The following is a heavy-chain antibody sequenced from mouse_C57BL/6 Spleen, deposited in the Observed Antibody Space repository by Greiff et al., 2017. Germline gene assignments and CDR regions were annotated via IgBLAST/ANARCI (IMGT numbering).Heavy chain of an antibody. J-gene: IGHJ4*01. CDR1: GYTFTSYW. CDR3: ARSRGDSSGYSAMDY. D-gene: IGHD3-2*02. V-gene: IGHV1-69*01. CDR2: IDPSDSYT. Sequence: VQLQQPGAELVMPGASVKLSCKASGYTFTSYWMHWVKQRPGQGLEWLGEIDPSDSYTNYNQKFKGKSTLTVDKSSSTAYMQLSSLTSEDSAVYYCARSRGDSSGYSAMDYWGQGTSGTVSS.